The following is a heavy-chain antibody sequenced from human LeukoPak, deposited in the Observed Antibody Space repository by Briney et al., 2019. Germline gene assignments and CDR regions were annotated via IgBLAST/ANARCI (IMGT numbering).Heavy chain of an antibody. Sequence: AGGSLRRSCAVSGITLSNYGMSWVRQAPGKGLEWVAGISGSGGGTKYADSVRGRFTISRDNAKNSLSLQMNSLRAEDTAVYHCARLAHEDHYYYGMDVWGQGTTVTVSS. CDR2: ISGSGGGT. V-gene: IGHV3-23*01. CDR1: GITLSNYG. CDR3: ARLAHEDHYYYGMDV. J-gene: IGHJ6*02.